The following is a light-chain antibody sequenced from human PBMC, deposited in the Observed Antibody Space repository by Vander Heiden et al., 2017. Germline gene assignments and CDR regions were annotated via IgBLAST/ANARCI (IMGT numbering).Light chain of an antibody. V-gene: IGKV4-1*01. CDR3: QQHHSTPIFT. CDR1: QSVLYSSNNKNY. Sequence: DIVMTQSPDSLAVSLGERATINCKSSQSVLYSSNNKNYLAWYQQKPGQPPKLLIYWASTRESGVPDRFSGSGYGTDFTLTISSLQAEDVAVYYCQQHHSTPIFTFGPGTKVDIK. J-gene: IGKJ3*01. CDR2: WAS.